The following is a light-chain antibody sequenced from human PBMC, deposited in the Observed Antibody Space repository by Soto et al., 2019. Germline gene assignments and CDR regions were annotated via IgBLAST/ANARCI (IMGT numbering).Light chain of an antibody. CDR3: QQRSSWPIT. CDR1: QSVTSY. Sequence: EIVLTQSPATLSLSPGERATLSCRASQSVTSYLAWYQQRPGQAPRLLINDASRRATGISDRFSGSGSGADFTLTISSLEPEDFAVYYCQQRSSWPITFGQGTRLDI. J-gene: IGKJ5*01. V-gene: IGKV3-11*01. CDR2: DAS.